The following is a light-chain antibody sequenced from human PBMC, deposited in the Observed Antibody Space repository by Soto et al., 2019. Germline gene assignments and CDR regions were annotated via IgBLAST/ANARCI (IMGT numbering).Light chain of an antibody. Sequence: DIQLTQSPSTLTASVGDRVTIGCRASESISYWLAWYQQKPGNAPKLLIYDASSLRSGVPSRFSGSGSGTEFTLTISTLQPDDFATYFCQQYESYSRTFGQGTQLEIK. V-gene: IGKV1-5*01. CDR2: DAS. CDR3: QQYESYSRT. CDR1: ESISYW. J-gene: IGKJ2*01.